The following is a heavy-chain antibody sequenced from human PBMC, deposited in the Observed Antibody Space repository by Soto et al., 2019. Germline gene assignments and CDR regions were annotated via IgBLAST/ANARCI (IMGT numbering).Heavy chain of an antibody. CDR2: IIPIFGTA. CDR3: ASSLGYCSGGSCYSGFMDNWFDP. D-gene: IGHD2-15*01. V-gene: IGHV1-69*13. Sequence: SVKVSCKASGGTFSSYAISWVRQAPGQGLEWMGGIIPIFGTANYAQKFQGRVTITADESTSTAYMELSSLRSEDTAVYYCASSLGYCSGGSCYSGFMDNWFDPWGQGTLVTVSS. J-gene: IGHJ5*02. CDR1: GGTFSSYA.